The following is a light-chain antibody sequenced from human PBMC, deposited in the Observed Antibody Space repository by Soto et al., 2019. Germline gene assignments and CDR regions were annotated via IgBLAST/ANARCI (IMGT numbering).Light chain of an antibody. CDR3: QQYYSPPYT. J-gene: IGKJ2*01. CDR1: QSVLYSSNNKNY. V-gene: IGKV4-1*01. CDR2: WAS. Sequence: DIVMTQSPDSLAVSLGERATINCKSSQSVLYSSNNKNYLGWYQQKPGQTPKLLIYWASTRDSGVPDRFSGRGSGTDFTLPISSVKAEDVAVYYCQQYYSPPYTFGQGTRLEIK.